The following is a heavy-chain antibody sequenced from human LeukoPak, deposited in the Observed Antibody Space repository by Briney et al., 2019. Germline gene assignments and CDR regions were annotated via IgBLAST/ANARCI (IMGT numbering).Heavy chain of an antibody. CDR1: GYTFTGYY. J-gene: IGHJ6*02. D-gene: IGHD2-15*01. CDR2: INPNSGNT. CDR3: ARSVGYYGMDV. Sequence: GASVKVSCKASGYTFTGYYMHWVRQAPGQGLEWMGWINPNSGNTGYAQKFQGRVTMTRNTSIGTAYMELSSLRSEDTAVYYCARSVGYYGMDVWGQGTTVTVSS. V-gene: IGHV1-8*02.